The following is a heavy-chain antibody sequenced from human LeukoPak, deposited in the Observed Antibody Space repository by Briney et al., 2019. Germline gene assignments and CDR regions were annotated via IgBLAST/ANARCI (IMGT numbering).Heavy chain of an antibody. CDR3: ARDGRSGWYDGEAFDS. CDR2: INHSGST. CDR1: GGSFSGYY. Sequence: SETLSLTCAVYGGSFSGYYWSWIRQPPGKGLEWVGEINHSGSTNYNQTLKSRVTISVDTSKNQFSLKLSAVTAADTAVYYCARDGRSGWYDGEAFDSWGQGTMVTVSS. D-gene: IGHD6-19*01. V-gene: IGHV4-34*01. J-gene: IGHJ3*02.